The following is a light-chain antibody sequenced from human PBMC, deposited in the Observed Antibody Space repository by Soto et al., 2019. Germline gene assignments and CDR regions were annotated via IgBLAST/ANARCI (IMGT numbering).Light chain of an antibody. J-gene: IGKJ1*01. CDR1: QNVRTF. CDR3: QQHSHWPPWT. Sequence: SQNVRTFLDWYQQKPGQAPRLLIYGASNRATGIPARFSGSGSGTDFTLTISSLEPEDFAVYYCQQHSHWPPWTFGQGTKVDIK. CDR2: GAS. V-gene: IGKV3-11*01.